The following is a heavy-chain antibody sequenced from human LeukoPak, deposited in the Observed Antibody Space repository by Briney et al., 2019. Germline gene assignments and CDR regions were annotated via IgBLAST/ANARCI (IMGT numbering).Heavy chain of an antibody. J-gene: IGHJ5*02. CDR2: ISSSSSYI. CDR3: ARDLEGGSYLGNWFDP. D-gene: IGHD1-26*01. CDR1: GFTVSSNY. Sequence: GGSLRLSCAASGFTVSSNYMSWVRQAPGKGLEWVSSISSSSSYIYYADSVKGRFTISRDNAKNSLYLQMNSLRAEDTAVYYCARDLEGGSYLGNWFDPWGQGTLVTVSS. V-gene: IGHV3-21*01.